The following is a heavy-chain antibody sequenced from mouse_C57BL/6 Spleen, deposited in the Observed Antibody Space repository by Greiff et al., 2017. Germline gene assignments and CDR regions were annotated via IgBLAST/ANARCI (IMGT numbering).Heavy chain of an antibody. D-gene: IGHD1-1*01. J-gene: IGHJ2*01. Sequence: QVQLQQPGAELVKPGASVKLSCKASGYTFTSYWMHWVKQRPGQGLERIGMIHPNSGSTNYNEKFKSKATLTVDKSSSTAYMQLSSLTSEDSAVYYCARRTTVEGYFDDRGQCTTRTVSP. CDR3: ARRTTVEGYFDD. V-gene: IGHV1-64*01. CDR1: GYTFTSYW. CDR2: IHPNSGST.